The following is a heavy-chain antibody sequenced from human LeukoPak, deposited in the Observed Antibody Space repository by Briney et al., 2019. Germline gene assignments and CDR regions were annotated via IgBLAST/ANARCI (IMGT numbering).Heavy chain of an antibody. CDR1: GYTFTSYD. V-gene: IGHV1-8*01. D-gene: IGHD1-20*01. CDR2: MNPNSGNT. J-gene: IGHJ4*02. Sequence: ASVKVSCKASGYTFTSYDINWVPQATGQGLEWMGWMNPNSGNTGYAQKFQGRVTMTRNSSISTAYMGLSSLRSEDTAVYYWARGGGGDNWNDVACYWGQGTLVTVSS. CDR3: ARGGGGDNWNDVACY.